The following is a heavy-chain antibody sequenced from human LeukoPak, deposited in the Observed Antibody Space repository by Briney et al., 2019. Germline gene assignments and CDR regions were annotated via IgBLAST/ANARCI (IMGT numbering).Heavy chain of an antibody. D-gene: IGHD6-13*01. CDR1: GGSFSGYY. Sequence: PSETLSLTCAVYGGSFSGYYWSWIRQPPGKGLEWIGEINHSGSTNYNPSLKSRVTISVDTSKNQFSLKLSSVTAADTAVYYCARAESRAFMATGIAAAGTGNAFDIWGQGTMVTVSS. CDR3: ARAESRAFMATGIAAAGTGNAFDI. J-gene: IGHJ3*02. V-gene: IGHV4-34*01. CDR2: INHSGST.